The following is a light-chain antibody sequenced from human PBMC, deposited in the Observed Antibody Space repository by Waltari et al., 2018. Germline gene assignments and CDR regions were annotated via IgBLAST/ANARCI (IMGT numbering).Light chain of an antibody. Sequence: TQPTCVSGSTGQTITISCTRSSGRIDSEYGQWYQQRPRKAPTTWIFKANQSASVVPDRFSGSIDRSSNSASLIISGLTPEDEADYFCQSTDDRYDPVFGSGTKLTVL. J-gene: IGLJ6*01. CDR2: KAN. CDR1: SGRIDSEY. V-gene: IGLV6-57*03. CDR3: QSTDDRYDPV.